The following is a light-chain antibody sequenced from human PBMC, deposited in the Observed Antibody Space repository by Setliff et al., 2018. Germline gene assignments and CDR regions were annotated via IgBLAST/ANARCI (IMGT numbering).Light chain of an antibody. CDR3: CSYAGSYPYV. V-gene: IGLV2-11*01. CDR1: SSDVGGYNY. Sequence: QSALTQPRSVSGSPGQSVTISCTGTSSDVGGYNYVSWYQQYPGKAPKLMIYDASKRPSGVPDRFSGSKSGNTASLTISGLQAEDEADYYCCSYAGSYPYVFGTGTKVTVL. CDR2: DAS. J-gene: IGLJ1*01.